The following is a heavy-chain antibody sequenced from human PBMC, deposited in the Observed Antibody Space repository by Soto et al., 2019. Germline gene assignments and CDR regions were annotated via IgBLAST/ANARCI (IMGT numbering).Heavy chain of an antibody. Sequence: QVQLQESGPGLVKPSETLSQTCTVSGGSINSYCWSWIRQPPGKGLEWIAYIFDSGNANYNPSLKSRVTISVDTSKNQFSLTLTSAPAADTAVYYCARHRRTTVAKFYFDNWGQGALVTVSS. V-gene: IGHV4-59*08. D-gene: IGHD4-4*01. CDR3: ARHRRTTVAKFYFDN. CDR1: GGSINSYC. J-gene: IGHJ4*02. CDR2: IFDSGNA.